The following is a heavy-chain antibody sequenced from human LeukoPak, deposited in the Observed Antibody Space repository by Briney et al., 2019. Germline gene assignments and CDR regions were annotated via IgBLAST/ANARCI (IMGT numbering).Heavy chain of an antibody. D-gene: IGHD6-19*01. Sequence: ETLSLTCAVYGGSFSGYYWSWVRQAPGKGLEWVSAISGSGGSTYYADSVKGRFTISRDNSKNTLYLQMNSLRAEDTAVYYCAKEVGYSSGWSHFDYWGQGTLVTVSS. CDR3: AKEVGYSSGWSHFDY. V-gene: IGHV3-23*01. CDR2: ISGSGGST. J-gene: IGHJ4*02. CDR1: GGSFSGYY.